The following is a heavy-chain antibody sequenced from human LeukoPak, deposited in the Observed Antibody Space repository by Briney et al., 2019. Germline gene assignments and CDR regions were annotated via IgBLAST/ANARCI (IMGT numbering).Heavy chain of an antibody. V-gene: IGHV3-21*01. CDR3: AREGRGYSYGCFDY. Sequence: GGSLRLSCAASGFTFSSYSMNWVRQAPGKGLEGVSSISSSSSYIYYADSVKGRFTISRDNAKNSLYLQMNSLRAEDTAVYYCAREGRGYSYGCFDYWGQGTLVTVSS. J-gene: IGHJ4*02. CDR1: GFTFSSYS. CDR2: ISSSSSYI. D-gene: IGHD5-18*01.